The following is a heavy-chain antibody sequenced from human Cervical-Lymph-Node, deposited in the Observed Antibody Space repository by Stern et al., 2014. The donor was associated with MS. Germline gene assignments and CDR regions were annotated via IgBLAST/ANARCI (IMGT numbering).Heavy chain of an antibody. CDR2: ILPVLGKA. CDR1: GGTFSNYV. Sequence: VQLEESGAEVKKPGSSVKVSCTASGGTFSNYVLSWIRQAPGQGLEWMGGILPVLGKANNAEKFQGRLTITADESTSTAYMELSSLRSEDTAVYFCARERGNSYGFDYWGQGSLVIVSS. V-gene: IGHV1-69*01. CDR3: ARERGNSYGFDY. J-gene: IGHJ4*02. D-gene: IGHD4-23*01.